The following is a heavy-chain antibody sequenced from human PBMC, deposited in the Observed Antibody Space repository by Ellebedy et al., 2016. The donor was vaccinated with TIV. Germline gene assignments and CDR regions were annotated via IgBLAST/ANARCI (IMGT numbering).Heavy chain of an antibody. D-gene: IGHD1-26*01. J-gene: IGHJ4*02. CDR1: GFTFSSYG. CDR2: ISYDGSKK. V-gene: IGHV3-30*03. Sequence: GGSLRLXCAASGFTFSSYGMHWVRQAPGKGLEWVAVISYDGSKKYYVDSVKGRFTIFRENSKNTLDLQMNSLRAEDTAVYYCARDPGELLPGLADYWGQGTLVTVSS. CDR3: ARDPGELLPGLADY.